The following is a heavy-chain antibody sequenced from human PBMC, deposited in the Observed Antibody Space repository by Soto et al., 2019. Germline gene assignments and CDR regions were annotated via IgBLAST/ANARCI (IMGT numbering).Heavy chain of an antibody. CDR1: GGSISSGGYS. CDR3: ARVTYYDFWYFDL. D-gene: IGHD3-22*01. V-gene: IGHV4-30-2*01. CDR2: IYHSGST. Sequence: SETLSLTCAGSGGSISSGGYSWNWIRQPPGKGLEWIGYIYHSGSTYYNPSLRSRVTISVDRSKNQFSLNLSSVTAADTAVYYCARVTYYDFWYFDLWGRGTLVTVSS. J-gene: IGHJ2*01.